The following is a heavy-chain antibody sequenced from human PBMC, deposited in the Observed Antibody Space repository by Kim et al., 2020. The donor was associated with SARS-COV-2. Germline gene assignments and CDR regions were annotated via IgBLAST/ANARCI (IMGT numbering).Heavy chain of an antibody. Sequence: GGSLRLSCAASGFTFSSYSMNWVRQAPGKGLEWVSYISSSSSTIYYADSVKGRFTISRDNAKNSLYLQMNSLRDEDTAVYYCARDLGYCSSTSCYALGYYYGMDVWGQGTTVTVSS. CDR1: GFTFSSYS. CDR2: ISSSSSTI. V-gene: IGHV3-48*02. CDR3: ARDLGYCSSTSCYALGYYYGMDV. J-gene: IGHJ6*02. D-gene: IGHD2-2*01.